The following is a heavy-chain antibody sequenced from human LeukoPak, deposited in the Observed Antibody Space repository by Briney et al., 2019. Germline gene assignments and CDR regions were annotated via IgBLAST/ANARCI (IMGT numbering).Heavy chain of an antibody. D-gene: IGHD5-24*01. V-gene: IGHV1-18*01. CDR2: ISAYEGNT. Sequence: ASVKVSCKASGYNFEILGISWVRQAPGQGLEWMGWISAYEGNTDYAQKFEDRVTMTTDTSTNTAYMDLRNLTPDDTAVYYCARTLGGFTVDRATGFDLWGRGTLVTVSS. CDR3: ARTLGGFTVDRATGFDL. CDR1: GYNFEILG. J-gene: IGHJ2*01.